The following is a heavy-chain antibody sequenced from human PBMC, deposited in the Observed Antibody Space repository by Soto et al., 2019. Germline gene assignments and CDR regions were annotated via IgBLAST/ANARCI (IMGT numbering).Heavy chain of an antibody. CDR3: ARVALVREYRGHGYMDV. CDR2: MYSSESI. Sequence: QVQLQESGPGLVKPSETLSLTCTVSGASISSYYWTWIRQPPGKGLEWIGCMYSSESINYNPSLKSRVTISLGTSDNQFSLKLSSVTAADTAAYYCARVALVREYRGHGYMDVWGKGTTVTVSS. V-gene: IGHV4-59*08. CDR1: GASISSYY. D-gene: IGHD5-12*01. J-gene: IGHJ6*03.